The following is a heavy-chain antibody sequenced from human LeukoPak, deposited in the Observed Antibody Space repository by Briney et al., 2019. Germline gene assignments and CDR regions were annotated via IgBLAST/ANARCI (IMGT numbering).Heavy chain of an antibody. Sequence: ASVKVSCKPSGYAFIIYYIHWVRQAPGQGLEWMGTVNPSGGSTNYAQKFQGRITMTRDTSTSTVYMELSSLKSEDTAVYYCARGKTMGDYWGQGTRVTVSS. CDR3: ARGKTMGDY. J-gene: IGHJ4*02. CDR1: GYAFIIYY. CDR2: VNPSGGST. V-gene: IGHV1-46*01. D-gene: IGHD4/OR15-4a*01.